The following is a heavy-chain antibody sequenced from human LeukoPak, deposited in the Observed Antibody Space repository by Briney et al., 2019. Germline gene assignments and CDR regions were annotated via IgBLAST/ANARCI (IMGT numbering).Heavy chain of an antibody. CDR1: GGSISSSSYY. V-gene: IGHV4-39*07. CDR3: APYPAANPYNWFDP. D-gene: IGHD2-2*01. CDR2: IYYSGST. Sequence: SETLSLTCTVSGGSISSSSYYWGWIRQPPGKGLEWIGSIYYSGSTYYNPSLKSRVTISVDTSKNQFSLKLSSVTAADTAVYYCAPYPAANPYNWFDPWGQGTLVTVSS. J-gene: IGHJ5*02.